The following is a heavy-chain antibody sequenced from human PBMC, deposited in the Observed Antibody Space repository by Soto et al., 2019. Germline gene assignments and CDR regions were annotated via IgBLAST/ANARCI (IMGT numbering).Heavy chain of an antibody. J-gene: IGHJ4*02. CDR3: THMYYGDPDFDC. V-gene: IGHV2-5*02. D-gene: IGHD4-17*01. Sequence: QITLKGSGPTLVKPTQTLTLTCTFSGFSLSTSGLGVGWIRQPPGKALEWLALIDWDDDKGYSPYLKSKLTTSNYTSKNQVVLTITNMDPVDTATYYCTHMYYGDPDFDCGGKGTLVTVAS. CDR1: GFSLSTSGLG. CDR2: IDWDDDK.